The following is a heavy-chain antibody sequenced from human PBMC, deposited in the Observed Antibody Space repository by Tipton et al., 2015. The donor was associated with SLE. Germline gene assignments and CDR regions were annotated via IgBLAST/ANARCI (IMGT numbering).Heavy chain of an antibody. CDR3: ARDHSGSWYLDY. CDR1: GYSISSGYY. V-gene: IGHV4-38-2*02. J-gene: IGHJ4*02. Sequence: TLSLTCAVSGYSISSGYYWGFIRQPPGKGLEWIGSIYYDGSTYFSPSLKSRVTISVDTSKNQFSLKLSSVTAADTAVYYCARDHSGSWYLDYWGQGTLVTVSS. CDR2: IYYDGST. D-gene: IGHD6-13*01.